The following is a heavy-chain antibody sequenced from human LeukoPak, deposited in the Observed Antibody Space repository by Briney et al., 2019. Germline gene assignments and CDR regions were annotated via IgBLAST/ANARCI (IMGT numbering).Heavy chain of an antibody. CDR2: IIPIFGTA. J-gene: IGHJ6*03. V-gene: IGHV1-69*13. CDR3: ARSDSEYNWNYVDYYYYYMDV. Sequence: ASVKVSCKASGGTFSSYAISWVRQAPGQGLEWMGGIIPIFGTANYAQKFQGRVTITADESTSKAYMELSSLRSEDTAVYYCARSDSEYNWNYVDYYYYYMDVWGKGTTVTVSS. CDR1: GGTFSSYA. D-gene: IGHD1-7*01.